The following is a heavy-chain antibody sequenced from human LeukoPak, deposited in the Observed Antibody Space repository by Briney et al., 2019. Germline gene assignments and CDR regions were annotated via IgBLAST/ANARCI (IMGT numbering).Heavy chain of an antibody. Sequence: GGSLRLSCAASGFTFSSYEMNWVRQAPGKGLEWVSYISSSGSTIYYADSVKGRFTISRDNSKNTLYLQMNSLRAEDTAVYYCAKDRDYYDSSGYYLGEGFDYWGQGTLVTVSS. V-gene: IGHV3-48*03. D-gene: IGHD3-22*01. J-gene: IGHJ4*02. CDR2: ISSSGSTI. CDR3: AKDRDYYDSSGYYLGEGFDY. CDR1: GFTFSSYE.